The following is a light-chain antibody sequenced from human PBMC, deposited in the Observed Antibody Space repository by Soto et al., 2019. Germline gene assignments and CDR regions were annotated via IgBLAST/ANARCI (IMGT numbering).Light chain of an antibody. V-gene: IGKV1-33*01. Sequence: DLQMTQSPSSLSASVGDTVTITCQASQDITDHLNWYQQKPGKAPNLLIYDASHLETGVPSRFSGSGSGTYFTPTISSLQPEDIATYYCQKYDDVPQFGPGTKVDF. CDR1: QDITDH. J-gene: IGKJ3*01. CDR3: QKYDDVPQ. CDR2: DAS.